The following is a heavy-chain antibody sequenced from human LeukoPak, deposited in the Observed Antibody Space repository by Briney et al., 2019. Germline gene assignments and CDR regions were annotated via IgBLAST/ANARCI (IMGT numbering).Heavy chain of an antibody. Sequence: PGGSLRLSCAAAGFTFSNYAMSWVRQAPGRGLEWVSAIRPGGDVTYYAESVKGRFSISRDNSNNTLYLDMNSLRAEDTAVYYCAKAFRGVVVPDFDYWGQGTLVTASS. J-gene: IGHJ4*02. CDR2: IRPGGDVT. CDR3: AKAFRGVVVPDFDY. D-gene: IGHD3-16*02. CDR1: GFTFSNYA. V-gene: IGHV3-23*01.